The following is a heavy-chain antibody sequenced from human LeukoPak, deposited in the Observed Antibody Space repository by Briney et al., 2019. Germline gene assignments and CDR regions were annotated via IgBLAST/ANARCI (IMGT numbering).Heavy chain of an antibody. J-gene: IGHJ4*02. V-gene: IGHV3-23*01. CDR2: IGGSGGST. D-gene: IGHD3-10*01. CDR1: RFTFRNYA. Sequence: GGSLTLSCATSRFTFRNYAMSWVRQAPGKGLEWVSAIGGSGGSTYYADSVKGRFTISRDNSKNTLYLQMNSLRAEDTAVYYFARGITMLRGVISYFDYWGQGTLVTVSS. CDR3: ARGITMLRGVISYFDY.